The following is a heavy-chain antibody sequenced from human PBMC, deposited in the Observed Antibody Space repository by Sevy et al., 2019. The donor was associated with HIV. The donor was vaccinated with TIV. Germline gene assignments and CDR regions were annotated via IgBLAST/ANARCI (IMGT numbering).Heavy chain of an antibody. CDR3: AREGGHVNIFGVVPRDAIDV. D-gene: IGHD3-3*02. J-gene: IGHJ6*02. Sequence: GGSLRLSCAASGFTFSPYSMNWVRQAPGKGLEWVSSISSSSSYINYADPVKGRFMISRDNAKNSLYLQMNSLRAEDTAVYYCAREGGHVNIFGVVPRDAIDVWGQGTTVTVSS. CDR1: GFTFSPYS. CDR2: ISSSSSYI. V-gene: IGHV3-21*01.